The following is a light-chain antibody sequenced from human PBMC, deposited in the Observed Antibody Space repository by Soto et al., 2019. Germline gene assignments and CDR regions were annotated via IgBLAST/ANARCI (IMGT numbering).Light chain of an antibody. J-gene: IGLJ2*01. Sequence: QSALTQPASVSGSPGQSITISCTGTSSDVGRYNYVSWYQQHPGKAPKLMIYDVSHRPSGISYRFSGSKSANTASLTISGLQAEDEADYYCSSYAGSNTVVFGGGTQLTVL. CDR1: SSDVGRYNY. CDR3: SSYAGSNTVV. CDR2: DVS. V-gene: IGLV2-14*03.